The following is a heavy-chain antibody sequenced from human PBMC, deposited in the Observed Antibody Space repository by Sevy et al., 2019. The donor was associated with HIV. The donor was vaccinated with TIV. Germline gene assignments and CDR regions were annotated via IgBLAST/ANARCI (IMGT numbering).Heavy chain of an antibody. J-gene: IGHJ4*02. CDR1: GYTFTSYG. CDR2: IRPYNGNT. CDR3: ARLLGSTEFGYYFDY. D-gene: IGHD1-26*01. Sequence: ASVKVSCKASGYTFTSYGPSWVRQAPGQGLEWMGGIRPYNGNTDYAQKLQGRVTVTTDTSTTTAYMELRSLRSDDTALYYCARLLGSTEFGYYFDYWGQGTLVTVSS. V-gene: IGHV1-18*01.